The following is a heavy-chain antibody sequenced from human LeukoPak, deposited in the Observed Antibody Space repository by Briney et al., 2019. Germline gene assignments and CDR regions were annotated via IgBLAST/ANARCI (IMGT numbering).Heavy chain of an antibody. CDR2: FDHEDGEP. Sequence: ASVTVSCKVSGYTLTELSLHWVRQAPGKGRAWMGGFDHEDGEPIYAQKCQGRVTRTEDTSTDPDYVELSSLRSEDTAVYYCAITTDYDFWSGTPPLNYYYYGMDVWGQGTTVTVSS. CDR1: GYTLTELS. V-gene: IGHV1-24*01. D-gene: IGHD3-3*01. J-gene: IGHJ6*02. CDR3: AITTDYDFWSGTPPLNYYYYGMDV.